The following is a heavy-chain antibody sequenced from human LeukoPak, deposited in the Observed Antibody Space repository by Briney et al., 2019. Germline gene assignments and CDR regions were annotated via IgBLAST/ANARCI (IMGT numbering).Heavy chain of an antibody. V-gene: IGHV1-18*01. Sequence: ASVKVSCKASGYTFTSYGISWVRQAPGQGLEWMGWISAYNGNTNYAQKLQGRVTMTTDTSTSTAYMELRSLRSDDTAVYYCARDGMDIVVVPAAPTSYFDYWGQGTVVTLSS. J-gene: IGHJ4*02. CDR3: ARDGMDIVVVPAAPTSYFDY. CDR1: GYTFTSYG. D-gene: IGHD2-2*03. CDR2: ISAYNGNT.